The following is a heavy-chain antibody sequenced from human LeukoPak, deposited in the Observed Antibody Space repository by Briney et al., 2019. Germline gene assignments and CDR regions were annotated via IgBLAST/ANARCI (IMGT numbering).Heavy chain of an antibody. CDR2: IDPSDSYT. D-gene: IGHD5-18*01. V-gene: IGHV5-10-1*01. Sequence: GASLKISWKGSGSSFTSYWISWVRPMPGKGVEWVGRIDPSDSYTNYSPSFQGHVTISADKSISTAYLQWSSLKASDTAMYYCARHGHRYSYGPPDYGRDVWGQGTTVTVSS. J-gene: IGHJ6*02. CDR1: GSSFTSYW. CDR3: ARHGHRYSYGPPDYGRDV.